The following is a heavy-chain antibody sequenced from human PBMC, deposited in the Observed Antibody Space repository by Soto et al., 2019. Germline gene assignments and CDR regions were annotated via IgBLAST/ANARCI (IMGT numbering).Heavy chain of an antibody. J-gene: IGHJ4*02. CDR1: GYTFTSYG. CDR2: ITTDKGKT. V-gene: IGHV1-18*01. CDR3: ATRSPAFDY. Sequence: GASVKVSCKTSGYTFTSYGISWVRQAPGQGLEWMGWITTDKGKTTYEQKFQGRVTMTTNTSTSTAYMEQRNLRTEDTAVYYCATRSPAFDYWGQGTLVTVSS.